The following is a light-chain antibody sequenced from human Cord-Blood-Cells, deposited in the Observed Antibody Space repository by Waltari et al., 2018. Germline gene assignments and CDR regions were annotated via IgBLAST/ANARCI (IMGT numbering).Light chain of an antibody. CDR2: EVS. CDR1: SSDVGGYNY. CDR3: SSYAGSNNLV. J-gene: IGLJ2*01. V-gene: IGLV2-8*01. Sequence: QSALTQPPSAPGSPGQSVTISCPGTSSDVGGYNYVSWYQQHPGKAPKLMIYEVSKRPSGVPVRFSGAKSGNTAALTVSGLQAEDEADYYCSSYAGSNNLVFGGGTKLTVL.